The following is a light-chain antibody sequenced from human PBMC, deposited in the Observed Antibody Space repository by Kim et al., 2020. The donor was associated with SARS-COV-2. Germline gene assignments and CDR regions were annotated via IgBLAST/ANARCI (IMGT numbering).Light chain of an antibody. V-gene: IGKV1-39*01. J-gene: IGKJ2*01. Sequence: DIQMTQSPSSLSASVGDRVTITCRASQSISIYLNWYQQKPGKAPKVLIYAASSLQSGVPSRFSGSGSGTDFTLTISSLQPEDFATYYCQQSYSTPRTFRQGTKLEI. CDR3: QQSYSTPRT. CDR1: QSISIY. CDR2: AAS.